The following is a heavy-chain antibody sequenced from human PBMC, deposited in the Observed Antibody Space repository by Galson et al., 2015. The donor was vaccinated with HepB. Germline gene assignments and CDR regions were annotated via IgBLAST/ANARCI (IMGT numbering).Heavy chain of an antibody. D-gene: IGHD3-10*01. CDR1: GYTFTSYD. CDR3: ARVRGQGALWFGEPGRFDP. CDR2: MNPNSGNT. J-gene: IGHJ5*02. Sequence: SVKVSCKASGYTFTSYDINWVRQATGQGLEWMGWMNPNSGNTGYAQKFQGRVTMTRNTSISTAYMELSSLRSEDTAVYYCARVRGQGALWFGEPGRFDPWGQGTLVTVSS. V-gene: IGHV1-8*01.